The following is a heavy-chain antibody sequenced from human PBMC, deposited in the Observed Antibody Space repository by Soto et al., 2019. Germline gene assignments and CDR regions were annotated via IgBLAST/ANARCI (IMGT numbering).Heavy chain of an antibody. J-gene: IGHJ4*02. CDR2: ISGSGGGT. CDR3: AKTPYDFWSSGQYLFDH. CDR1: GFTFTNYA. D-gene: IGHD3-3*01. V-gene: IGHV3-23*01. Sequence: PGGSLRLSCAASGFTFTNYAMNWVRQAPGKGLEWVSAISGSGGGTYYADSVKGRFAISRDNSKKTLYLQMNSLRAEDTAVYYCAKTPYDFWSSGQYLFDHWGQGTLVTVSS.